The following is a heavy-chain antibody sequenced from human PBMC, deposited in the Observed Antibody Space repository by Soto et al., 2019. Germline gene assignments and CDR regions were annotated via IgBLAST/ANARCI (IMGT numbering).Heavy chain of an antibody. V-gene: IGHV3-33*01. Sequence: QVQLVESGGGVVQPGRSLRLSCAASGFTFSSYGMHWVRQAPGMGLEWVALVWYDGGNKYYADSVKGRFTISRDNSKNTLYLPMNSLRDEDTAVYYCVRAAGYSGNDYVYYYGMDVWGQGTTVTVSS. CDR3: VRAAGYSGNDYVYYYGMDV. D-gene: IGHD5-12*01. CDR1: GFTFSSYG. CDR2: VWYDGGNK. J-gene: IGHJ6*02.